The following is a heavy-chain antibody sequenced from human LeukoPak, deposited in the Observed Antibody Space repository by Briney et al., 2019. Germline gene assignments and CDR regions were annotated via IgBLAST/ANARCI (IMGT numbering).Heavy chain of an antibody. V-gene: IGHV4-61*01. CDR3: ARRVYAYYCYMDD. CDR1: GASVTNGLYY. J-gene: IGHJ6*03. CDR2: IDYRGNT. Sequence: SETLSLTCTVSGASVTNGLYYWSWIRQAPGKGLEWIGYIDYRGNTKYNPSLQRLAFTFVDTTESQFSLSLSSVTAADTAVYYSARRVYAYYCYMDDWGSGTTVTVSS. D-gene: IGHD2/OR15-2a*01.